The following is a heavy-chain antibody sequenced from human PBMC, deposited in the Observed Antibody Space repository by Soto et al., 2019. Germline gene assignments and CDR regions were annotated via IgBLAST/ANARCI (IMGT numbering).Heavy chain of an antibody. Sequence: LSETLSLTCTVSGGSISSGGYYWSWIRQYPGKGLEWIGYIYYIGSTYYNPSLKSRVTISVDTSKNQFSLKLSSVTAADTAVYYCARWPQLEPRFDYWGQGTQVTVSS. CDR2: IYYIGST. CDR1: GGSISSGGYY. V-gene: IGHV4-31*03. D-gene: IGHD1-1*01. J-gene: IGHJ4*02. CDR3: ARWPQLEPRFDY.